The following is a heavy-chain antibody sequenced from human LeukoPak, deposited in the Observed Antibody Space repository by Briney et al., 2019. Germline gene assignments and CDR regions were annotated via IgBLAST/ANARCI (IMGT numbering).Heavy chain of an antibody. Sequence: PSETLSLTCAVSGGSISSGGYSWSWIRQPPGEGLEWIGSIYYSGSTYYNPSLKSRVTISVDTSKNQFSLKLSSVTAADTAVYYCARDPLGDYGDTNDYWGQGTLVTVSS. D-gene: IGHD4-17*01. V-gene: IGHV4-30-2*03. CDR2: IYYSGST. CDR1: GGSISSGGYS. CDR3: ARDPLGDYGDTNDY. J-gene: IGHJ4*02.